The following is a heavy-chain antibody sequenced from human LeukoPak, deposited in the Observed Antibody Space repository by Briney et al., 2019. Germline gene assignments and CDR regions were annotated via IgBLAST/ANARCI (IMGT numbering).Heavy chain of an antibody. D-gene: IGHD3-22*01. Sequence: AETLYLTRAVYGGSFSGYYWSWIRQPPGKGLEWIGEINHSGSTNYNPSLKSRVTISVDTSKNQFSLKLSSVTAADTAVYYCARGIRYYYDSSGSFPSFDYWGQGTLVTVSS. CDR2: INHSGST. J-gene: IGHJ4*02. V-gene: IGHV4-34*01. CDR3: ARGIRYYYDSSGSFPSFDY. CDR1: GGSFSGYY.